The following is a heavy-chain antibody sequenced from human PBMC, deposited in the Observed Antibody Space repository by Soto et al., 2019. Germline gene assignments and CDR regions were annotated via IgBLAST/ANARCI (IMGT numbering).Heavy chain of an antibody. CDR3: ARGPGGPDGPGDY. V-gene: IGHV1-3*01. CDR2: INAGNGNT. CDR1: GYTFTNYA. Sequence: QVKLVQSGAEVKKPGASVKVSCKASGYTFTNYAMHWVRQAPGQRLEWMGWINAGNGNTKYSQKFQGRVTITRDTSASTAYMDLSSVRSEDTAVYYCARGPGGPDGPGDYWGQGTLFTVSS. J-gene: IGHJ4*02. D-gene: IGHD2-15*01.